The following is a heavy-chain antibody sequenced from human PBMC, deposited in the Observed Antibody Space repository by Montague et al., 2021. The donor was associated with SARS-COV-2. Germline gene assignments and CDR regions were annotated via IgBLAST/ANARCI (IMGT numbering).Heavy chain of an antibody. CDR3: ARGILSMNMAVVVLLGGIYYFDS. CDR2: IFHSGTT. Sequence: SETLSLTCTVSGGSISSDNWWTWVRQPPGKGLEWIGDIFHSGTTNYNPSLKSRLTISVDKSKNQFSLKLSSVTAADTAVYYCARGILSMNMAVVVLLGGIYYFDSWGQGTLVAVSS. CDR1: GGSISSDNW. J-gene: IGHJ4*02. V-gene: IGHV4-4*02. D-gene: IGHD3-22*01.